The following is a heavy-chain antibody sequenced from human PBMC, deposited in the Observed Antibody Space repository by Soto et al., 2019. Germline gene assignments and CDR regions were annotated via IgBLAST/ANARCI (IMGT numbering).Heavy chain of an antibody. CDR2: IYYSGST. CDR3: ARDGTIVGTALNWFDP. D-gene: IGHD1-1*01. CDR1: GGSISSYY. V-gene: IGHV4-59*01. Sequence: SETLSLTCTVSGGSISSYYWSWIRQPPGKGLEWIGYIYYSGSTNYNPPLKSRVTITGDTSASTAYMELSSLISEDTAVYYCARDGTIVGTALNWFDPWGQGTLVTVSS. J-gene: IGHJ5*02.